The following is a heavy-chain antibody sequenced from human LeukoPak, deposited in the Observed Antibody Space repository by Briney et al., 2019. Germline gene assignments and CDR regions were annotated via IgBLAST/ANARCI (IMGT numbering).Heavy chain of an antibody. D-gene: IGHD6-6*01. CDR2: ISYSGSS. V-gene: IGHV4-59*02. CDR1: GGSVSSDY. Sequence: SGTLSLTCTVSGGSVSSDYWSWIRQPPGKGLEWIGWISYSGSSNYSPSLKSRVTLSVDTSKNQFSLKLSSVTAADTAVYYCARGGASSKFFDYWGQGTLVTVSS. CDR3: ARGGASSKFFDY. J-gene: IGHJ4*02.